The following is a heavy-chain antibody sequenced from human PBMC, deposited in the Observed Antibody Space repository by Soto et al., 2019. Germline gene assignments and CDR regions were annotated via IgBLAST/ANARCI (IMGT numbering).Heavy chain of an antibody. V-gene: IGHV3-15*07. CDR1: GFTFSNAW. CDR3: TTDRRRGIIYYGMDV. J-gene: IGHJ6*02. D-gene: IGHD1-20*01. Sequence: EVQLVESGGGLVKPGGSLRLSCAASGFTFSNAWMNWVRQAPGKGLEWVGRIKSKTDGGTTDYAAPVKGRFTISRDDSKNTLYLQMNSLKTDDTAVYYCTTDRRRGIIYYGMDVWGQGTTVTVSS. CDR2: IKSKTDGGTT.